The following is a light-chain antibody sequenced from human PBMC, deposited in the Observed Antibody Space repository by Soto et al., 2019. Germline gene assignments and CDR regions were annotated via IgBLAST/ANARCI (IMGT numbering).Light chain of an antibody. CDR1: QSVSSN. CDR2: GAS. J-gene: IGKJ1*01. CDR3: QQYDNWPRT. V-gene: IGKV3-15*01. Sequence: EIVMTQSPATLSVSPGERATLSCRASQSVSSNLAWYQQKPGQAPRPLIYGASTRATGIPARFSGSGSGTEFTPTISSLQSEDFAVYYCQQYDNWPRTFGQGTKVEIK.